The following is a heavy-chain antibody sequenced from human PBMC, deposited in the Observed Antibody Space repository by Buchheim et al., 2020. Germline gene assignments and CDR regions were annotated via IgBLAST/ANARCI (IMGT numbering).Heavy chain of an antibody. CDR3: ACAHQGGAIYYYYGMDV. V-gene: IGHV3-30-3*01. J-gene: IGHJ6*02. Sequence: QVQLVESGGDVVQPGRSLRLSCAASQFTFSSHAMHWVRQAPAKGLEWVAVMSYDGGSTMYAESVKGRFTISRDNSKNTLYLQMNSLRAEDTAVYDCACAHQGGAIYYYYGMDVWGQGTT. CDR1: QFTFSSHA. CDR2: MSYDGGST. D-gene: IGHD3-16*01.